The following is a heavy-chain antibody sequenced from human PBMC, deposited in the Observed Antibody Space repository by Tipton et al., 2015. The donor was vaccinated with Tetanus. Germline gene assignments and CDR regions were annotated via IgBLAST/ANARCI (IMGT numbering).Heavy chain of an antibody. CDR3: ARGNAGQKYDFWSGYYPY. Sequence: SLRLSCAASEFTFSSYAMHWVRQAPGKGLEWVAVISYDGSNKYYADSVKGRFTISRDNSKNTLYLQMNSLRAEDTAVYYCARGNAGQKYDFWSGYYPYWGRGTLVTVSS. J-gene: IGHJ4*02. CDR2: ISYDGSNK. V-gene: IGHV3-30-3*01. CDR1: EFTFSSYA. D-gene: IGHD3-3*01.